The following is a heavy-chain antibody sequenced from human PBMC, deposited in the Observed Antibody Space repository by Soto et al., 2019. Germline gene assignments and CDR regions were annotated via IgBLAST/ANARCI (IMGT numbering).Heavy chain of an antibody. Sequence: SETLSLTCAVSGGSISSSNWWSWVRQPPGKGLEWIGEIYHSGSTNYNPSLKSRVTISVDKSKNQFSLKLSSVTAADTAVYYCARAVSEYSTLRAAFDIWGQGTMATVSS. CDR3: ARAVSEYSTLRAAFDI. J-gene: IGHJ3*02. CDR2: IYHSGST. D-gene: IGHD6-6*01. CDR1: GGSISSSNW. V-gene: IGHV4-4*02.